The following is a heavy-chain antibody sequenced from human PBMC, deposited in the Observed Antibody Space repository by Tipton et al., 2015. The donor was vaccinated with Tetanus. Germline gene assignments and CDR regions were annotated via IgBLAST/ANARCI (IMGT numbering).Heavy chain of an antibody. D-gene: IGHD6-6*01. CDR2: VGRRGDT. J-gene: IGHJ4*02. CDR1: GFTFSNYD. V-gene: IGHV3-13*01. Sequence: SLRLSCAASGFTFSNYDMHWVRQGTGKGLEWVSYVGRRGDTYYADSVKGRFTISREDAKNSLYLQMNSLRAGDTAVYYCAKGLWYSSSSYFDYWGQGTLVTVSS. CDR3: AKGLWYSSSSYFDY.